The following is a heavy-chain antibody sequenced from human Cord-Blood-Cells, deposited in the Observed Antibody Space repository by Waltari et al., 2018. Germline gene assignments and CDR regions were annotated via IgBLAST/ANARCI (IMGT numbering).Heavy chain of an antibody. J-gene: IGHJ3*02. CDR3: ARPGVVTANSWAFDI. D-gene: IGHD2-21*02. CDR2: IYYSGST. CDR1: GGSISSSSYY. V-gene: IGHV4-39*01. Sequence: QLQLQESGPGLVKPSETLSLTRTVSGGSISSSSYYLGWIRQPPGKGLEWIGSIYYSGSTYYNPSLKSRVTISVDTSKNQFSLKLSSVTAADTAVYYCARPGVVTANSWAFDIWGQGTMVTVSS.